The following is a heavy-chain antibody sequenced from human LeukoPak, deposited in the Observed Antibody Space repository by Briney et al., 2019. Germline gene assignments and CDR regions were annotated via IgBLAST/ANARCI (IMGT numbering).Heavy chain of an antibody. CDR2: IYSGGST. CDR3: ARDRSYFDSSGYYYH. CDR1: GFTVSNNY. J-gene: IGHJ5*02. D-gene: IGHD3-22*01. V-gene: IGHV3-66*01. Sequence: PGGSLRLSCAASGFTVSNNYMSWVRQAPGKGLEWVSVIYSGGSTYYADSVKGRFTISRDNSKNTLYLQMNSLRAEDTAVYYCARDRSYFDSSGYYYHWGQGTLVTVSS.